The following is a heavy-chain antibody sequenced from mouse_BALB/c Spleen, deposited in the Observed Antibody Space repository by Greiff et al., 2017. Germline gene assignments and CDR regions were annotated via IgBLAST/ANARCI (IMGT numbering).Heavy chain of an antibody. V-gene: IGHV3-2*02. CDR3: ARYDSAWFAY. CDR2: ISYSGST. CDR1: GYSITSDYA. Sequence: EVQLQESGPGLVKPSQSLSLTCTVTGYSITSDYAWNWIRQFPGNKLEWMGYISYSGSTSYNPSLKSRISITRDTSKNQFFLQLNSVTTEDTATYYCARYDSAWFAYWGQGTLVTVSA. D-gene: IGHD2-4*01. J-gene: IGHJ3*01.